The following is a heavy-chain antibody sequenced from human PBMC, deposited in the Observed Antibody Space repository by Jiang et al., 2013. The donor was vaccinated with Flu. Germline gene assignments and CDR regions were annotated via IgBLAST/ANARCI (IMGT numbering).Heavy chain of an antibody. D-gene: IGHD3-10*01. V-gene: IGHV1-69-2*01. CDR1: GYTFTDYY. Sequence: SGAEVKKPGATVKISCKVSGYTFTDYYMHWVQQAPGKGLEWMGLVDPEDGETIYAEKFQGRVAITADTSTDTAYMELSSLRSEDTAVYYCATDLTRYGSGYYYYGMDVWGQGTTVTVSS. CDR2: VDPEDGET. CDR3: ATDLTRYGSGYYYYGMDV. J-gene: IGHJ6*02.